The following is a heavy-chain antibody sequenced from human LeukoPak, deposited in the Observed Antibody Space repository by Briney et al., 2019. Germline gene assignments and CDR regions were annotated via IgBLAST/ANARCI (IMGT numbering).Heavy chain of an antibody. CDR1: RYTFTGYY. V-gene: IGHV1-2*02. D-gene: IGHD3-3*01. Sequence: GASVKVSCKASRYTFTGYYMHWLRQAPGQGLEWMGWINPNSGGTNYAQKFQGRVTMTRDTSISIAYMELSRLRSDDTAVYYCARGFLEWLFFDYWGQGTLVTVSS. J-gene: IGHJ4*02. CDR3: ARGFLEWLFFDY. CDR2: INPNSGGT.